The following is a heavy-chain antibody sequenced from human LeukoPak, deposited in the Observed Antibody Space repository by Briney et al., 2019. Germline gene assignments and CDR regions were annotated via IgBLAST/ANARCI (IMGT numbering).Heavy chain of an antibody. Sequence: QTGGSLRLSCGASRFTFSSYAMSWVRQAPGKGLEWVSAISGSGGSTYYADSVKGRFTISRDNSKNTLYLQMNSLRAEDTAVYYCAKDLGDEVPIDYWGQGTLVTVSS. D-gene: IGHD3-16*01. J-gene: IGHJ4*02. CDR3: AKDLGDEVPIDY. V-gene: IGHV3-23*01. CDR1: RFTFSSYA. CDR2: ISGSGGST.